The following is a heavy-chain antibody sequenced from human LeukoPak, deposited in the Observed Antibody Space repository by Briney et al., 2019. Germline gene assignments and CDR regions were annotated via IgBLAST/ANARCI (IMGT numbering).Heavy chain of an antibody. J-gene: IGHJ4*02. Sequence: GASVKVSCKASGGTFSSYAISWVRQAPGQGLEWMGRIIPILGIANYAQKFQGRVTITADKSTSTAYMELSSLRSEDTAVYYCATKTGDTVYYFDYWGQGTLVTVSS. CDR1: GGTFSSYA. CDR3: ATKTGDTVYYFDY. CDR2: IIPILGIA. V-gene: IGHV1-69*04. D-gene: IGHD7-27*01.